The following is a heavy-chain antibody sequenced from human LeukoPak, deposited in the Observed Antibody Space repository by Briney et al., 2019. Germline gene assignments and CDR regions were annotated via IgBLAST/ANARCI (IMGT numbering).Heavy chain of an antibody. D-gene: IGHD4-11*01. CDR1: GESFRAYY. V-gene: IGHV4-34*01. CDR2: ISHSGST. CDR3: ARGDYGNQPSNNSFDP. Sequence: SSETLSLTCAVYGESFRAYYWTWLRQPPGKGLEWIGEISHSGSTNYNPSLKSRVTISVDTSKSQFSLRLSSVTAADTAVYYCARGDYGNQPSNNSFDPWGQGTLVTVSS. J-gene: IGHJ5*02.